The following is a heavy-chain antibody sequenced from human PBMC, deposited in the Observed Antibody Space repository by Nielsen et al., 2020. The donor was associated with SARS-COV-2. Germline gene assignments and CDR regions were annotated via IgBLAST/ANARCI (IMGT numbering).Heavy chain of an antibody. V-gene: IGHV3-21*01. CDR1: GFTFSSYS. CDR3: AREAYDSSGYYYPYWYFDL. J-gene: IGHJ2*01. Sequence: GGSLRLSCAASGFTFSSYSMNWVRQAPGKGLEWVSSISSSSSYIYYADSVKGRFTISRDNAKNSLYLQMNSLRAEDTAVYYCAREAYDSSGYYYPYWYFDLWGRGTLVTVSS. CDR2: ISSSSSYI. D-gene: IGHD3-22*01.